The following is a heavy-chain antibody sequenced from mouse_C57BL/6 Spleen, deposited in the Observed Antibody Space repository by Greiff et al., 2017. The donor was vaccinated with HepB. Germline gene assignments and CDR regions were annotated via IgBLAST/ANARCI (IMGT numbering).Heavy chain of an antibody. D-gene: IGHD4-1*01. V-gene: IGHV1-61*01. Sequence: QVQLQQPGAELVRPGSSVKLSCKASGYTFTSYWMDWVKQRPGQGLEWIGNIYPSDSETHYNQKFKDKATLTVDKSSSTAYMQLSSLTSEDSAVYYCARRLGLAMDYWGQGTSVTVSS. CDR3: ARRLGLAMDY. CDR1: GYTFTSYW. J-gene: IGHJ4*01. CDR2: IYPSDSET.